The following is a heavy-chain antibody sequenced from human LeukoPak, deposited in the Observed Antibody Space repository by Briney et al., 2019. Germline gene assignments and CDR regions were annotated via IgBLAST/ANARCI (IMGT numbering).Heavy chain of an antibody. J-gene: IGHJ4*02. Sequence: ASVKVSCKASGYTFTSYYMHWVRQAPGQGLEWMGIINPGGGSTTYAQKFQGRITMTRDTSTSTVYMELRRLRDDDTAVYYCARDQRLWWSRGVYYFDYWGQGTLVTVSS. V-gene: IGHV1-46*01. D-gene: IGHD2-21*01. CDR2: INPGGGST. CDR1: GYTFTSYY. CDR3: ARDQRLWWSRGVYYFDY.